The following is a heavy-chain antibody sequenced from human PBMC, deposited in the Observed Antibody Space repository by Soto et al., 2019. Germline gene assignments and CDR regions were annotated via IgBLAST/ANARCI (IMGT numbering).Heavy chain of an antibody. D-gene: IGHD6-25*01. CDR3: AKDGQRTLSYYYGIDV. Sequence: LRLSCAASRFTFSNYGRHWVRQAPGKGLEWVAVISSDGSNESYEDSVKGRFTISRDNFKNTLYLQMNSLRAEDTAVYYCAKDGQRTLSYYYGIDVWGQGTTVTVSS. V-gene: IGHV3-30*18. CDR2: ISSDGSNE. J-gene: IGHJ6*02. CDR1: RFTFSNYG.